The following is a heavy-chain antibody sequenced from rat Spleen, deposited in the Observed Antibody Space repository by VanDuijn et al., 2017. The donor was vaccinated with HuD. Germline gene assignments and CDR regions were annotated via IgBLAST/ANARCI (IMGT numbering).Heavy chain of an antibody. CDR3: TRERNWAFDH. CDR1: GFTFSDYY. V-gene: IGHV5-22*01. J-gene: IGHJ2*01. CDR2: ISYEGSST. D-gene: IGHD5-1*01. Sequence: EVQLVESGGGLVQPGRSLKLSCAASGFTFSDYYMAWVRQAPKKGLEWVASISYEGSSTYYGDSVKGRFTISRDNAKSTLYLQINSLRSEDTATYYCTRERNWAFDHWGQGVMVTVSS.